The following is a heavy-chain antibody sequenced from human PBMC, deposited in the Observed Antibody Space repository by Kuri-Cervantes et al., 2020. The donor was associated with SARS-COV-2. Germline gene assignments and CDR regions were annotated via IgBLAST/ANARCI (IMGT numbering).Heavy chain of an antibody. CDR1: GYTFTSYG. CDR3: AQNWGASGWYPFDG. V-gene: IGHV1-18*01. J-gene: IGHJ4*02. CDR2: ISTYSGNT. D-gene: IGHD6-19*01. Sequence: ASVQDSCKASGYTFTSYGISWVRQAPGQGPEWMGWISTYSGNTNYAQRLQGRVTMTTDTSTNTVYMGLRSLRADDTAVFYCAQNWGASGWYPFDGWGQGTLVTVSS.